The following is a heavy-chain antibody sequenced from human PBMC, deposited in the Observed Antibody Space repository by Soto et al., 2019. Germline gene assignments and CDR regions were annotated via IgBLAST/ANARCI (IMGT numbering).Heavy chain of an antibody. CDR3: AQCLLGVNYYYGMDG. CDR1: GGTFSSYA. V-gene: IGHV1-69*05. Sequence: QVQLVQSGAEVKKPGSSVKVSCKASGGTFSSYAINWVRQAPGQGLEWMGGIIPIFATADYAQKFQGRVTXTPXXYXRTAYMELSSMRSEDTAVYDCAQCLLGVNYYYGMDGWGQGTTVTVSS. J-gene: IGHJ6*02. D-gene: IGHD3-16*01. CDR2: IIPIFATA.